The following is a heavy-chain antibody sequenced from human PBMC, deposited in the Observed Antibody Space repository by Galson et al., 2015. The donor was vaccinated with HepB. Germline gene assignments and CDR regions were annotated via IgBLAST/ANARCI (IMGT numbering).Heavy chain of an antibody. CDR3: AKDPKKYQLLYLFGY. J-gene: IGHJ4*02. V-gene: IGHV3-23*01. CDR2: ISGSGGST. Sequence: LRLSCAASGFTFSSYAMSWVRQAPGKGLEWVSAISGSGGSTYYADSVKGRFTTSRDNSKNTLYLQMNSLRAEDTAVYYCAKDPKKYQLLYLFGYWGQGTLVTVSS. CDR1: GFTFSSYA. D-gene: IGHD2-2*02.